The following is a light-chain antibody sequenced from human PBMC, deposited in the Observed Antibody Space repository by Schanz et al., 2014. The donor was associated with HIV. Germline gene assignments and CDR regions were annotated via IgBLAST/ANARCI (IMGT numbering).Light chain of an antibody. Sequence: QSALTQPASVSGSPGQSITISCTGTSSDVGFYKYVSWFQQHPGKAPKLMMYEVSERPSGVSSRFSGSKSGNTASLTISGLQAEDEAEEEWCSYTTTSAYVFGAGTKLTVL. CDR3: CSYTTTSAYV. CDR2: EVS. V-gene: IGLV2-14*01. J-gene: IGLJ1*01. CDR1: SSDVGFYKY.